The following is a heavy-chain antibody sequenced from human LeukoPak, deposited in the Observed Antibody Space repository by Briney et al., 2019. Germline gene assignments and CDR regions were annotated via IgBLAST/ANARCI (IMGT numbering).Heavy chain of an antibody. CDR2: INPSGGST. J-gene: IGHJ4*02. D-gene: IGHD2/OR15-2a*01. Sequence: ASVKVSCKASGYTFTGYYIHWVRQAPRQGLEWMGKINPSGGSTGYAQKFQGRVTMTRDMSTSTVYMELSSLRSEDTAVYYCARDLLYAHFDFWGQGTLVTVSS. CDR1: GYTFTGYY. CDR3: ARDLLYAHFDF. V-gene: IGHV1-46*01.